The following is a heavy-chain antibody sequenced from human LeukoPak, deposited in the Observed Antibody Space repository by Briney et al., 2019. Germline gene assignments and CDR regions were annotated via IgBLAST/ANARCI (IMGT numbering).Heavy chain of an antibody. CDR1: GYTFTSYY. CDR2: INPSGGST. CDR3: ARDREARSGSYYGSNDAFDI. Sequence: GASVTVSCKASGYTFTSYYMHWVRQAPGQGLEWMGIINPSGGSTSYPQKFQGRVTMTRDTSTSTVYMELSSLRSEDTAVYYCARDREARSGSYYGSNDAFDIWGQGTMVTVSS. J-gene: IGHJ3*02. D-gene: IGHD1-26*01. V-gene: IGHV1-46*01.